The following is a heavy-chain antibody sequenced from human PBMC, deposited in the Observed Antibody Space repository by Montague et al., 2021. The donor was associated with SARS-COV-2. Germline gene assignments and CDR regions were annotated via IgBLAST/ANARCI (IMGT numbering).Heavy chain of an antibody. CDR2: INHRGST. Sequence: SETLSLTCAVYGGSFSGYYWSWIRQPPGKGLEWIGEINHRGSTNYNPSLKARVTISVDTSKNQFSLKLSSVTAADTAVYYCAGGRRILLWFGELFPGVDYYGMDVWGQGTTVTVSS. CDR3: AGGRRILLWFGELFPGVDYYGMDV. J-gene: IGHJ6*02. D-gene: IGHD3-10*01. CDR1: GGSFSGYY. V-gene: IGHV4-34*01.